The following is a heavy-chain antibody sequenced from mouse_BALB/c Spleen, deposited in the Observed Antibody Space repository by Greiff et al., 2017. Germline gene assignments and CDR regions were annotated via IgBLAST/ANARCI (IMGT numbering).Heavy chain of an antibody. D-gene: IGHD2-2*01. Sequence: QVQLQQPGAELVRPGVSVKISCKGSGYTFTDYAMHWVKQSHAKSLEWIGVISTYYGDASYNQKFKGKATMTVDKSSSTAYMELARLTSEDSAIYYCARWGYDRGWFAYWGQGTLVTVSA. CDR3: ARWGYDRGWFAY. CDR2: ISTYYGDA. J-gene: IGHJ3*01. CDR1: GYTFTDYA. V-gene: IGHV1S137*01.